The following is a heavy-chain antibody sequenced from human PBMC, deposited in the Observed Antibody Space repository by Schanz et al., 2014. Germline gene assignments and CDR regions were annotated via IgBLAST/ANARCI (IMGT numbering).Heavy chain of an antibody. CDR2: VWSDGNTK. J-gene: IGHJ6*03. V-gene: IGHV3-33*01. Sequence: QVQLVESGGGVVRPGRSLRLSCATSGFTFSRFGMHWVRQAPGKGPEWVALVWSDGNTKYYVDSVKGRFTISRDNSMNTLHLQMDGLRVEDTAVYYCARPSDSSWYMDVWGKGTTVTVSS. D-gene: IGHD2-21*02. CDR3: ARPSDSSWYMDV. CDR1: GFTFSRFG.